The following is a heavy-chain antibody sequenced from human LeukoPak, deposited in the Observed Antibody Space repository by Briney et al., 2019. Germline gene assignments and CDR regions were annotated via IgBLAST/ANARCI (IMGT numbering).Heavy chain of an antibody. J-gene: IGHJ3*02. CDR1: GYTFTSYG. CDR2: IIPIFGTA. V-gene: IGHV1-69*13. D-gene: IGHD3-3*01. Sequence: GASVKVSCKASGYTFTSYGISWVRQAPGQGLEWMGGIIPIFGTANYAQKFQGRVTITADESTSTAYVELSSLRSEDTAVYYCASYDFWSGYSSPDAFDIWGQGTMVTVSS. CDR3: ASYDFWSGYSSPDAFDI.